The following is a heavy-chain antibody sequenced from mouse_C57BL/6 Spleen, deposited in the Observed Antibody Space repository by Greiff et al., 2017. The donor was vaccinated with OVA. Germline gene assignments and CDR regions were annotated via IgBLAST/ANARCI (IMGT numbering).Heavy chain of an antibody. CDR3: ARSQLGRNYFDY. CDR2: ISDGGSYT. D-gene: IGHD4-1*02. Sequence: DVHLVESGGGLVKPGGSLKLSCAASGFTFSSYAMSWVRQTPEKRLEWVATISDGGSYTYYPDNVKGRFTISRDNAKNNLYLQMSHLKSEDTAMYYCARSQLGRNYFDYWGQGTTLTVSS. CDR1: GFTFSSYA. V-gene: IGHV5-4*01. J-gene: IGHJ2*01.